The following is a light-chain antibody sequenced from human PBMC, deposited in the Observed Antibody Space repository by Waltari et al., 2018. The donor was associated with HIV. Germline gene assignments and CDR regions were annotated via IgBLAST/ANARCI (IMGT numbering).Light chain of an antibody. V-gene: IGLV2-14*03. CDR2: EVS. CDR3: SSYTNRDTVV. J-gene: IGLJ2*01. Sequence: QSALSQPASVSGSFGQSITISCPGTSSDVGGYHYVSWYQQQPGKAPKLLISEVSNRPSGVSSRFSGSKSGNTASLTIFWLQAEDEADYYCSSYTNRDTVVFGGGTKLTVV. CDR1: SSDVGGYHY.